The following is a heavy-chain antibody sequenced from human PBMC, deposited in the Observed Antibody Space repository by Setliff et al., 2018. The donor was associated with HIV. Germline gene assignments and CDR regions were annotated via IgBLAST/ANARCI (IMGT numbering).Heavy chain of an antibody. Sequence: LSLTCTVSGVSISRYYWNWIRQPPGKGLEWIGYFSFSADNKYNPSLQSRVAISGDTSKNQFSLTLNSLTAADTALYYCARALRPNDAFDTWGQGTMVTVSS. CDR2: FSFSADN. V-gene: IGHV4-59*01. CDR1: GVSISRYY. CDR3: ARALRPNDAFDT. J-gene: IGHJ3*02.